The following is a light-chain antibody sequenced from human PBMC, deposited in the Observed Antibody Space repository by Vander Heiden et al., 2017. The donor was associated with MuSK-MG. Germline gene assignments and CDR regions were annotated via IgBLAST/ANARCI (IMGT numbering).Light chain of an antibody. CDR1: QSISSW. V-gene: IGKV1-5*01. Sequence: DPQMTQSPSTLSASEGDRVTITCRASQSISSWLAWYQQKPGKAPKLLIYDASSLEGGVPSRCSGSGSGTVFTLTISSLQPDDFATYYCQQYNSYPWTFGQGTKVEIK. CDR3: QQYNSYPWT. J-gene: IGKJ1*01. CDR2: DAS.